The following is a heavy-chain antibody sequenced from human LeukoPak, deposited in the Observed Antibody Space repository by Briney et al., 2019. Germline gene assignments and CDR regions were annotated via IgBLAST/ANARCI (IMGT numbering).Heavy chain of an antibody. Sequence: ASVKVSCKASGDTFSRHAINWVRQATGQGLEWMGWMNPNSGNTGYAQKFQGRVTITRNTSISTAYMELSSLRSEDTAVYYCARGETDFDYWGQGTLVTVSS. D-gene: IGHD1-14*01. J-gene: IGHJ4*02. V-gene: IGHV1-8*03. CDR3: ARGETDFDY. CDR2: MNPNSGNT. CDR1: GDTFSRHA.